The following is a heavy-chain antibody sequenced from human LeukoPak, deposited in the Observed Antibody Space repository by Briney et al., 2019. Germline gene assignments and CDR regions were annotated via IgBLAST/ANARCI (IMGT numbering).Heavy chain of an antibody. CDR1: GYTFTNNY. J-gene: IGHJ4*02. CDR2: IHPRDGST. V-gene: IGHV1-46*01. CDR3: ARDQEGFDY. Sequence: ASVKVSCKPSGYTFTNNYLHWVRQAPGQGLEWMGMIHPRDGSTSYAQNFQGRVTVTRDTSTTTVHKELRGLRSEDTAVYYCARDQEGFDYWGQGTVVTVSS.